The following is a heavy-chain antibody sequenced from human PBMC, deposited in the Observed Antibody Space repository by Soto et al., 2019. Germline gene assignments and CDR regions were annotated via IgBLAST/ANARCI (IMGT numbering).Heavy chain of an antibody. D-gene: IGHD2-21*01. J-gene: IGHJ4*02. CDR2: IYSNGDT. CDR1: GVSVGSNY. V-gene: IGHV3-53*01. Sequence: PGGSLRLSCAASGVSVGSNYMTWVRQSPGKGLEWVSLIYSNGDTDYADSVKGRFSISRDNFKNTLYLQMNNLRAEDTAVYHCASKSGSSPVPEADCVCGRGTQVTVSS. CDR3: ASKSGSSPVPEADCV.